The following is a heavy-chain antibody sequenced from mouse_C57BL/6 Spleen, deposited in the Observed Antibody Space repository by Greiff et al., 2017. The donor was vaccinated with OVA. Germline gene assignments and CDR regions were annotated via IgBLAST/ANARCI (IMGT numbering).Heavy chain of an antibody. Sequence: ESGPGLVKPSQSLSLTCSVTGYSITSGYYWNCIRQFPGNKLEWMGYISYDGSNNYNPSLKNRILITRTPSKNQFFLKLNSVTTEDTATNYCASGRSGYGWYFDVWGTGTTVTVSS. CDR2: ISYDGSN. V-gene: IGHV3-6*01. CDR3: ASGRSGYGWYFDV. D-gene: IGHD1-1*01. J-gene: IGHJ1*03. CDR1: GYSITSGYY.